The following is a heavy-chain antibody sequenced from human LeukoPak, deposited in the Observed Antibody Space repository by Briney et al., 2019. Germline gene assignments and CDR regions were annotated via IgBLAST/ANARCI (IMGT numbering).Heavy chain of an antibody. D-gene: IGHD1-26*01. CDR1: GGSISSYY. J-gene: IGHJ4*02. CDR2: IYYSGST. V-gene: IGHV4-59*01. Sequence: SETLSLTCTVSGGSISSYYWSWIRQPPGKGLEWIGYIYYSGSTNYNPSLKSRVTISVDTPKNQFSLKLSSVTAADTAVYYCARDRGGWELNWGQGTLVTVSS. CDR3: ARDRGGWELN.